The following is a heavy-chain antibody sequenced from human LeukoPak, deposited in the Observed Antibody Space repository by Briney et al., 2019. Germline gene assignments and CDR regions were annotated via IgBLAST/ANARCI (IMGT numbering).Heavy chain of an antibody. CDR2: FSASNSST. CDR3: AKGHDYSNSYFYYYGMDV. Sequence: GGSLRLSCAASGFTFSNYAMSWVRQAPGKGLEWVSTFSASNSSTNSPDSVKGRFTISRDNSKNTLYLQMNSLRAEDTAVYYCAKGHDYSNSYFYYYGMDVWGQGTTVTVSS. CDR1: GFTFSNYA. J-gene: IGHJ6*02. V-gene: IGHV3-23*01. D-gene: IGHD4-11*01.